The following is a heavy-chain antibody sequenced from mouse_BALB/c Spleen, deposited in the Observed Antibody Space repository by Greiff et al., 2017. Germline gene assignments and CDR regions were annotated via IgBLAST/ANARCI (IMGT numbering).Heavy chain of an antibody. CDR2: IDPENGDT. J-gene: IGHJ3*01. Sequence: EVQVVESGAELVRSGASVKLSCTASGFNIKDYYMHWVKQRPEQGLEWIGWIDPENGDTEYAPKFQGKATMTADTSSNTAYLQLSSLTSEDTAVYYCNVMITTSFAYWGQGTLVTVSA. D-gene: IGHD2-4*01. CDR1: GFNIKDYY. V-gene: IGHV14-4*02. CDR3: NVMITTSFAY.